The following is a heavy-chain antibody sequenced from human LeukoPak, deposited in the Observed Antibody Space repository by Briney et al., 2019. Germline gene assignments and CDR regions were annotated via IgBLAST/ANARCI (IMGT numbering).Heavy chain of an antibody. Sequence: SETLSLTCTVSGYSISSGYYWGWIRQPPGKGLEWSGSTYDSGRTYYRPALKSRVTISVDTAKNKLSIKLSCVPAADTAVYYCVRDSSGYYPIFDYWGQGTLVTVSS. V-gene: IGHV4-38-2*02. J-gene: IGHJ4*02. D-gene: IGHD3-22*01. CDR1: GYSISSGYY. CDR2: TYDSGRT. CDR3: VRDSSGYYPIFDY.